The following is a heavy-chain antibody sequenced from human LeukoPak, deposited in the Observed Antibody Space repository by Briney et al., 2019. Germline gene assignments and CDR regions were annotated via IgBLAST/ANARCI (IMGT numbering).Heavy chain of an antibody. J-gene: IGHJ4*02. Sequence: ASEKVSCKLSGYTLTELAIHWERQAPGKGLEWVGGLDPVDGETVYAQKLQVRVTVTEDTSTDTAYMELSSLRSEDTAIYYCVNHYPSGTYYNIRETDYWGQGTLVTVSS. V-gene: IGHV1-24*01. CDR3: VNHYPSGTYYNIRETDY. CDR1: GYTLTELA. CDR2: LDPVDGET. D-gene: IGHD3-10*01.